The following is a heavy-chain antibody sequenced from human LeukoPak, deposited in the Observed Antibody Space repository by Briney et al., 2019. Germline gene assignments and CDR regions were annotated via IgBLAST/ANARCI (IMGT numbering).Heavy chain of an antibody. Sequence: ASVKVSCKASGYTFTSYYMHWVRQAPGQGLEWMGIINPSGGSTSYAQKFQGRVTMTRDMSTSTVYMELSSLRSEDTAVYYCARVRPYYYDSSGYYPFDYWGQGTLVTVSS. CDR1: GYTFTSYY. CDR3: ARVRPYYYDSSGYYPFDY. D-gene: IGHD3-22*01. J-gene: IGHJ4*02. CDR2: INPSGGST. V-gene: IGHV1-46*01.